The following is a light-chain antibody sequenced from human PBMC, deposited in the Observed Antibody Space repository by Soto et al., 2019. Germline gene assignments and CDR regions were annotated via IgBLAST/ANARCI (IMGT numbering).Light chain of an antibody. CDR2: DVR. J-gene: IGLJ1*01. CDR1: SSDVGYYNY. V-gene: IGLV2-14*03. Sequence: QSALTQPASVSGSPGQSITISCTGTSSDVGYYNYVSWYQQHPGKVPKLMIYDVRDRPSGVSDRFSGSKSGNTASLTLSGLXXXXXXXXXCXSYTSTSTLVFGTGTKLTVL. CDR3: XSYTSTSTLV.